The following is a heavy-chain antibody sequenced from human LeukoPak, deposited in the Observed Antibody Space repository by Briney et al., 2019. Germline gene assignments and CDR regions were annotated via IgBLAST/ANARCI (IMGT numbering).Heavy chain of an antibody. CDR2: ISSSSSYI. V-gene: IGHV3-21*01. D-gene: IGHD1-26*01. CDR1: GFTFNNYE. J-gene: IGHJ4*02. Sequence: GGSLRLSSAASGFTFNNYEMTWVRQAPRKGLEWVSSISSSSSYIYYADSVKGRFTISRDNAKNSLYLQMNSLRAEDTAVYYCAREWELLEAFDYWGQGTLVTVSS. CDR3: AREWELLEAFDY.